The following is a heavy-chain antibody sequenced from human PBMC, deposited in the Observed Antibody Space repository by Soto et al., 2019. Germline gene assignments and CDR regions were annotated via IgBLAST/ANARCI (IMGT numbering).Heavy chain of an antibody. Sequence: EVQLVESGGGLVQPGGSLRLSCAASGLIFSDYHMDWVRHAPGKGLEWVGRIRRKANSYTTEYAASVKGSFTISRNASRSSLYLQMNSLKTEDTAVYYCAMVGGWSGGSNDMDVWCQGTTVTVSS. D-gene: IGHD2-15*01. CDR1: GLIFSDYH. V-gene: IGHV3-72*01. CDR2: IRRKANSYTT. J-gene: IGHJ6*02. CDR3: AMVGGWSGGSNDMDV.